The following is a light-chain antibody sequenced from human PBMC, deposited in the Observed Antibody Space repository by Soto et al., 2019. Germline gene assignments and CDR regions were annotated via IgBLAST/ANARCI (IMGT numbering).Light chain of an antibody. CDR3: QQSYSTPRT. CDR1: QSISSY. CDR2: AAS. J-gene: IGKJ1*01. Sequence: DIQMTQSPSSLSASVGDRVTITCRASQSISSYLNWNQQKPGKAPNLLIYAASNLQSGVPSRFSGSGSGTDFTLTISSLQPEDFATYYCQQSYSTPRTFGQGTKVEIK. V-gene: IGKV1-39*01.